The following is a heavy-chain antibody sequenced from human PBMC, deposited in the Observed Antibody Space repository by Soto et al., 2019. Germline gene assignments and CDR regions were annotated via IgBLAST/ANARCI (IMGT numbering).Heavy chain of an antibody. CDR3: ARSDYYDSSGLFGAVVYYYYYGMDV. Sequence: GASVKVSCKASGYTFTSYAMHWVRQAPGQRLEWMGWINTGNGNTKYSQKFQGRVTITRDTSASTAYMELSSLRSEDTAVYYCARSDYYDSSGLFGAVVYYYYYGMDVWGQGTTVTVSS. V-gene: IGHV1-3*04. J-gene: IGHJ6*02. CDR1: GYTFTSYA. CDR2: INTGNGNT. D-gene: IGHD3-22*01.